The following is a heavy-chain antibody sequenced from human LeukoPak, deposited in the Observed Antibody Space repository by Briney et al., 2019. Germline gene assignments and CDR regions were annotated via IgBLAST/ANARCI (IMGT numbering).Heavy chain of an antibody. CDR3: ARAGGWSGNDNDY. V-gene: IGHV1-2*02. CDR1: GYTFTGYY. CDR2: INPNSGGT. D-gene: IGHD1-1*01. J-gene: IGHJ4*02. Sequence: ASVKVSRKASGYTFTGYYMHWVRQAPGQGLEWMGWINPNSGGTNYAQKFQGRVTMTRDTSISTAYMELSRLRSDDTAVYYCARAGGWSGNDNDYWGQGTLVTVSS.